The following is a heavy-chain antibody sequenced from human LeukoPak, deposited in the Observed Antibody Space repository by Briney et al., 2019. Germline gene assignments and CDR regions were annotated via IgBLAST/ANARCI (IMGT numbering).Heavy chain of an antibody. V-gene: IGHV3-7*01. D-gene: IGHD2-2*01. Sequence: PGGSLRLSCVVSGFTFSSYWMSWVRQAPGKGLEWVANIKQDGSEKYYVDSVKGRFTISRDNAKNSLYLQMNSLRAEDTAVYYCAREGGGTSCWGQGTLVTVSS. CDR3: AREGGGTSC. J-gene: IGHJ4*02. CDR2: IKQDGSEK. CDR1: GFTFSSYW.